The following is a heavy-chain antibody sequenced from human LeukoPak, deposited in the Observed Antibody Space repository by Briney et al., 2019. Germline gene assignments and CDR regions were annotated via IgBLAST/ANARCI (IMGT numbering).Heavy chain of an antibody. CDR1: GGSISSYY. CDR3: ARVGYSSGWYEAFDI. J-gene: IGHJ3*02. V-gene: IGHV4-59*01. CDR2: IYYSGST. Sequence: SETLSLTCTVSGGSISSYYWSWIRQPPGKGLEWIGYIYYSGSTNYNPSLQSRVTISVDTSKNQFFLKLSSVTAADTAVYYCARVGYSSGWYEAFDIWGQGTMVTVSS. D-gene: IGHD6-19*01.